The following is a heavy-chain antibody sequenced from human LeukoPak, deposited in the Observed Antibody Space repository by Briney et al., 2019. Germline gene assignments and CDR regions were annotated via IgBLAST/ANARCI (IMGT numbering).Heavy chain of an antibody. J-gene: IGHJ4*02. D-gene: IGHD5-18*01. V-gene: IGHV4-28*01. CDR2: IYYTGST. Sequence: SDTLSLTCAVSGYSISTSNWWGWIRQSPGKGLEWIGYIYYTGSTYYNPSLKSRVTMSVDTSKNQFSLKLSSVTAVDTAVYYCARHPNGELWLRNDYWGQGTLVTVSS. CDR3: ARHPNGELWLRNDY. CDR1: GYSISTSNW.